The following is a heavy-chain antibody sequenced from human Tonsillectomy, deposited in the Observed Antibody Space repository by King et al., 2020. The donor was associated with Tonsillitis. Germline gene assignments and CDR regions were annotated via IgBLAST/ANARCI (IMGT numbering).Heavy chain of an antibody. Sequence: VQLQESGPGLVKPSGTLSLTCAVSGGSISSSNWGSCFRQPPGEGVEWIWENSHSGRTNYNPSLKSLCTISVDKSKNQFSLKLSSVTAADTAVYYCARSIAALPGYWGQGTLVTVSS. CDR3: ARSIAALPGY. CDR1: GGSISSSNW. CDR2: NSHSGRT. V-gene: IGHV4-4*02. J-gene: IGHJ4*02. D-gene: IGHD6-6*01.